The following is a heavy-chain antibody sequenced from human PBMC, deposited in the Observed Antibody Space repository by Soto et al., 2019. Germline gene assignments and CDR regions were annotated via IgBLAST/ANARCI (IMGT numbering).Heavy chain of an antibody. D-gene: IGHD2-15*01. CDR3: VRTSLVVAAATREDY. J-gene: IGHJ4*02. CDR1: GFTFSSDW. V-gene: IGHV3-74*01. Sequence: EVQLVESGGGLVQPGGSLRLSCAASGFTFSSDWMHWVRQAPGKGLVWVSRINSDGSSTSYADSVKGRFTISRDNAKNTLYLQMNSLRAADTAVYYCVRTSLVVAAATREDYWGQGTLVTVSS. CDR2: INSDGSST.